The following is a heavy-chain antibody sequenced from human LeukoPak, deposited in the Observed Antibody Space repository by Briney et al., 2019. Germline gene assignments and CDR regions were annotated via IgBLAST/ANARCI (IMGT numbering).Heavy chain of an antibody. Sequence: GGSLRLSCAASGFTFSSYAMHWVRQAPGKGLEWVAVISYDGSNKCYADSVKGRFTISRDNSKNTLYLQMNSLRAEDTAVYYCAKLRSDDYWGQGTLVTVSS. J-gene: IGHJ4*02. D-gene: IGHD4-17*01. CDR3: AKLRSDDY. CDR1: GFTFSSYA. CDR2: ISYDGSNK. V-gene: IGHV3-30-3*02.